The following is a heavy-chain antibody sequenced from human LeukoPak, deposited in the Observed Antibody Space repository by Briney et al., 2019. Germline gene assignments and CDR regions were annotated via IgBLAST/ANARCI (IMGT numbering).Heavy chain of an antibody. CDR1: GLTVSSNY. CDR2: ISGSGGST. V-gene: IGHV3-23*01. Sequence: GGSLRLSCAASGLTVSSNYMSWVRQAPGKGLEWVSVISGSGGSTYYADSVKGRFTISRDNSKNTLYLQMNSLRAEDTAVYYCAKDGALYYYYGMDVWGQGTTVTVSS. D-gene: IGHD3-10*01. J-gene: IGHJ6*02. CDR3: AKDGALYYYYGMDV.